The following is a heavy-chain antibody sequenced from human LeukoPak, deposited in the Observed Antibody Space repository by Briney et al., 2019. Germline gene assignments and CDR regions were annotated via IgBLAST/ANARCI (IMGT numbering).Heavy chain of an antibody. V-gene: IGHV3-30-3*01. J-gene: IGHJ4*02. CDR2: ISYDGSNK. CDR3: AREVAWSVFDY. CDR1: GFTFSYYA. D-gene: IGHD3-3*01. Sequence: PGGSLRLSCAASGFTFSYYAMHWVRQAPGKGLEWVAVISYDGSNKYYADSVKGRFTISRDNSKNTLYLQMNSLRAEDTAVYYCAREVAWSVFDYWGQGTLVTVSS.